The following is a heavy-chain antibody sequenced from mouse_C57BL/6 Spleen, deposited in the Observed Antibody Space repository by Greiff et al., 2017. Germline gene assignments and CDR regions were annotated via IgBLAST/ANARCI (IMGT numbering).Heavy chain of an antibody. J-gene: IGHJ1*03. CDR3: ARRLTGTRGYFDV. CDR2: INPYNGGT. Sequence: EVQLQQSGPVLVKPGASVKMSCKASGYTFTDYYMNWVKQSHGKSLEWIGVINPYNGGTSYNQKFKGKATLTVDKSSSTAYMELNSLTSEDSAVYYCARRLTGTRGYFDVWGTGTTVTVSS. V-gene: IGHV1-19*01. D-gene: IGHD4-1*01. CDR1: GYTFTDYY.